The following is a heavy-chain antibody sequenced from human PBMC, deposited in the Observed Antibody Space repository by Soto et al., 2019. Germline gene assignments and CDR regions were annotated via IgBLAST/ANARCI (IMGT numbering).Heavy chain of an antibody. CDR2: INPSGGST. J-gene: IGHJ5*02. CDR3: ARGYIVVVPAAIRWFDP. V-gene: IGHV1-46*03. CDR1: GYTFTSYY. Sequence: QVQLVQSGAEVKKPGASVKVSCKASGYTFTSYYMHWVRQAPGQGLEWMEIINPSGGSTSYAQKFQGRVTMTRDTSTSTVYMELSSLRSEDTAVYYCARGYIVVVPAAIRWFDPWGQGTLVTVSS. D-gene: IGHD2-2*01.